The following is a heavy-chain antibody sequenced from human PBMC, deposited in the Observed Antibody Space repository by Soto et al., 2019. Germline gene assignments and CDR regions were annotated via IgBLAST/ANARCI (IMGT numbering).Heavy chain of an antibody. CDR2: IIPIFGTA. Sequence: RASVKVSCKASGGTFSSYAISWVRQAPGQGLEWMGGIIPIFGTANYAQKFQGRVTITADESTSTAYMELSSLRSEDTAVYYCASSVAKYYYYGMDAWGQGNTVTVSS. J-gene: IGHJ6*02. CDR3: ASSVAKYYYYGMDA. CDR1: GGTFSSYA. D-gene: IGHD5-12*01. V-gene: IGHV1-69*13.